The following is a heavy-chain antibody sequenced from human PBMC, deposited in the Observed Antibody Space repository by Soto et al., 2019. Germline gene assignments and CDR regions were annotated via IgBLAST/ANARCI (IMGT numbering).Heavy chain of an antibody. Sequence: QVQLVESGGGVDQPGRSLRLSCAASGFTFSSYAMDWVRQAPGTGLEWVAVISYDGSNKYYADSVKGRFTISRDNSKNTLYLQLNSLRAEDTAVYYCARGGGSYSPYFGMDVWGQGTTVTVSS. CDR1: GFTFSSYA. CDR3: ARGGGSYSPYFGMDV. J-gene: IGHJ6*02. CDR2: ISYDGSNK. D-gene: IGHD1-26*01. V-gene: IGHV3-30-3*01.